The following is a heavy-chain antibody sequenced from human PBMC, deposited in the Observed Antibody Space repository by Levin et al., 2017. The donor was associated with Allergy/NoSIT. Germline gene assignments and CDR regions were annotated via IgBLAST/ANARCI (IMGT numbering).Heavy chain of an antibody. Sequence: GESLKISCAASGFTFSSYAMSWVRQAPGKGLEWVSAISGSGGSTYYADSVKGRFTISRDNSKNTLYLQMNSLRAEDTAVYYCANHLTVTTESSFQHWGQGTLVTVSS. CDR1: GFTFSSYA. V-gene: IGHV3-23*01. D-gene: IGHD4-11*01. CDR3: ANHLTVTTESSFQH. J-gene: IGHJ1*01. CDR2: ISGSGGST.